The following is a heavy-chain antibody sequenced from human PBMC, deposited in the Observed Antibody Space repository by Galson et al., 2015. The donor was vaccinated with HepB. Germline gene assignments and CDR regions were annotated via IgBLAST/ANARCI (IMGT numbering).Heavy chain of an antibody. CDR2: ISSSSSTI. CDR1: GFTFSSYS. Sequence: SLRLSCAASGFTFSSYSMNWVRQAPGKGLEWVSYISSSSSTIYYADSVKGRFTISRDNAKNSLYLQMNSLRAEDTAVYYCARTIYYDSSGYYWDDAFDIWGQGTMVTVSS. D-gene: IGHD3-22*01. J-gene: IGHJ3*02. CDR3: ARTIYYDSSGYYWDDAFDI. V-gene: IGHV3-48*01.